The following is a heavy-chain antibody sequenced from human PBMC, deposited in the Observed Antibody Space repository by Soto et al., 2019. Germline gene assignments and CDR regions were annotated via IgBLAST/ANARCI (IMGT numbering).Heavy chain of an antibody. Sequence: QVQLVESGGGVVQPGRSLRLSCAASGFTFSSYGMHWVRQAAGKGLEWVAVIWYDGSNKYYADSVKGRFTISRDNSKNTLYLQMISLRAEDWSAYPCARSKGYMGGTFHIWGQGHMVTVSS. D-gene: IGHD1-1*01. CDR2: IWYDGSNK. CDR1: GFTFSSYG. V-gene: IGHV3-33*01. J-gene: IGHJ3*02. CDR3: ARSKGYMGGTFHI.